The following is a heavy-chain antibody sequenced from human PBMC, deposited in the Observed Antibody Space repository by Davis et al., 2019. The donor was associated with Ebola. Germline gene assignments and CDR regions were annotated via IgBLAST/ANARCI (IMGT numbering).Heavy chain of an antibody. D-gene: IGHD3-10*01. V-gene: IGHV3-30*18. CDR2: VSYDGKVQ. CDR1: GFTFTSYG. J-gene: IGHJ6*04. CDR3: AKDQRGDYYGSGQYYYAMDV. Sequence: GGSLRLSCAASGFTFTSYGMPWARQPPGKGLNWVAVVSYDGKVQYYAASVRGRFTISRDNSKNKVFLQMNSLRAEDTAVYYCAKDQRGDYYGSGQYYYAMDVWGKGTTVTVSS.